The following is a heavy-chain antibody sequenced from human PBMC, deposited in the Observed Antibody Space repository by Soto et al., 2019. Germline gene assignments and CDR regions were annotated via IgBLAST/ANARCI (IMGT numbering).Heavy chain of an antibody. J-gene: IGHJ4*02. CDR1: GGTISSFG. CDR2: IVPIDGST. D-gene: IGHD3-3*01. Sequence: QVQLVQSGAEVKKPGSSVKVSCTTSGGTISSFGMNWVRQAPGQGLEWMGGIVPIDGSTKYAEKFQGRVTITADASTSTVYTDLSSLRSEDTAVYYCARSFTKSRRGGVAFDYWGQGTLLTVSP. CDR3: ARSFTKSRRGGVAFDY. V-gene: IGHV1-69*01.